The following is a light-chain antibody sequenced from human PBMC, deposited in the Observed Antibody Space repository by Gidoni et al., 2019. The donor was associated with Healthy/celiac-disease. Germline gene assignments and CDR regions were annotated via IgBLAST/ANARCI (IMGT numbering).Light chain of an antibody. J-gene: IGLJ2*01. V-gene: IGLV1-40*01. Sequence: QSVLTQPPPVSGAPGQRVTISCTGSSSTIGAGYAVHWYQQLPGTAPKLLIYGNSNRPSGVPDRFSGSKSGTSASLAITGLQAEDEADYCCQSYDSRLSGVVFGGGTKLTVL. CDR1: SSTIGAGYA. CDR3: QSYDSRLSGVV. CDR2: GNS.